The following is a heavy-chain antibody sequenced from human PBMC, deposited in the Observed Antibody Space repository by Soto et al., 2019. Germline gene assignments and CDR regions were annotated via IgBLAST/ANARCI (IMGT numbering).Heavy chain of an antibody. J-gene: IGHJ5*02. Sequence: TLSLTCTVSGGSISSGDYLWSWIRQPPGKGLEWIGNIYYSGSTYYNPSLKSRVTISVDTSKNQFSLKVSSVTAADTAVYFCAREVPTTTVTTPYNWFDPWGQGTLVTVSS. D-gene: IGHD4-17*01. V-gene: IGHV4-30-4*01. CDR3: AREVPTTTVTTPYNWFDP. CDR1: GGSISSGDYL. CDR2: IYYSGST.